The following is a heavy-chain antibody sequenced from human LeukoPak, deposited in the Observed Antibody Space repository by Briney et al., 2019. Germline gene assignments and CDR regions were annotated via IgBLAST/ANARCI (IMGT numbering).Heavy chain of an antibody. CDR3: ARGYNWNYAFRGTHYFYFDL. J-gene: IGHJ2*01. D-gene: IGHD1-7*01. V-gene: IGHV4-34*04. CDR2: ICHTGNN. CDR1: GGSFNGYV. Sequence: AETPSLTCAVSGGSFNGYVWSWIRQAPEKGLEWIGDICHTGNNQKNPSLQSRATICGDSSMNQFYLRLTSLTARDTAIYYCARGYNWNYAFRGTHYFYFDLWGRGTLVTVSS.